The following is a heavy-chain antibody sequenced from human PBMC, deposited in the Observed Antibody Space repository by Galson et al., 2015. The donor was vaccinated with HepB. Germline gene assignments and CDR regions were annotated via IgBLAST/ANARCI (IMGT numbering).Heavy chain of an antibody. CDR1: GFTFSSYA. CDR3: ASSRDFWSGYYARRDYYYYYGMDV. J-gene: IGHJ6*02. D-gene: IGHD3-3*01. CDR2: ISGSGGST. Sequence: SLRLSCAASGFTFSSYAMSWVRQAPGKGLEWVSAISGSGGSTYYADSVKGRFTISRDNSKNTLYLQMNSLRAEDPAEYYCASSRDFWSGYYARRDYYYYYGMDVWGQGTTVTVSS. V-gene: IGHV3-23*01.